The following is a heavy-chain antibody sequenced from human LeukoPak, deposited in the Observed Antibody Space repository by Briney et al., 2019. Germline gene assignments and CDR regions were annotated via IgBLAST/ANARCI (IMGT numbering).Heavy chain of an antibody. CDR1: GFTFSSYR. Sequence: PGGSLRLSSAASGFTFSSYRMHWFRQAPGEGLEWVTFIRYDGSNKYYADSVKGRFTISRDNSKNPLYMKMTSLRAEDTAVYYCAKDFIGARPQLFDRWGQGTLVTVS. CDR2: IRYDGSNK. V-gene: IGHV3-30*02. CDR3: AKDFIGARPQLFDR. J-gene: IGHJ4*02. D-gene: IGHD6-6*01.